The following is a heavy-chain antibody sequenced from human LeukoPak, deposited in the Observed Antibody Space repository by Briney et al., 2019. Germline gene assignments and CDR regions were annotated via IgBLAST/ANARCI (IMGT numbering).Heavy chain of an antibody. CDR2: ISGSGGST. CDR1: GFTFSTYA. CDR3: AKAGIVVVPAAASDY. D-gene: IGHD2-2*01. V-gene: IGHV3-23*01. J-gene: IGHJ4*02. Sequence: PGGSLRLSCAASGFTFSTYAMSWVRQAPGKGLEWVSVISGSGGSTYYADSVKGRFTISRDNSKNTMYLQMKSLRADDTAVYYCAKAGIVVVPAAASDYWGQGTLVTVSS.